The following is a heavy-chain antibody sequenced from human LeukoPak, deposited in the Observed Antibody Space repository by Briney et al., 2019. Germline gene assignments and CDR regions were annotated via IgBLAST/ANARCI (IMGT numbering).Heavy chain of an antibody. D-gene: IGHD3-22*01. CDR3: AREGSGYYYLTWFDP. CDR2: INPNSGGT. Sequence: GASVKVSCTASGYTFTGYYMHWVRQAPGQGLEWMGRINPNSGGTNYAQKFQGRVTMTRDTSISTGYMELSRLRSDDTAVYYCAREGSGYYYLTWFDPWGQGTLVTVFS. V-gene: IGHV1-2*06. J-gene: IGHJ5*02. CDR1: GYTFTGYY.